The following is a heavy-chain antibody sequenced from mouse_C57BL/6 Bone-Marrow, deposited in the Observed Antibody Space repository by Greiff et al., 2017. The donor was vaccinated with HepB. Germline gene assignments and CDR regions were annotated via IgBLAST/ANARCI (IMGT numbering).Heavy chain of an antibody. D-gene: IGHD1-1*01. CDR3: ARDVYYYGSSYWYFDV. V-gene: IGHV7-1*01. CDR1: GFTFSDFY. Sequence: EVHLVESGGGLVQSGRSLRLSCATSGFTFSDFYMEWVRQAPGKGLEWIAASRNKANDYTTEYSASVKGRFIVSRDTSQSILYLQMNALRAEDTAIYYCARDVYYYGSSYWYFDVWGTGTTVTVSS. CDR2: SRNKANDYTT. J-gene: IGHJ1*03.